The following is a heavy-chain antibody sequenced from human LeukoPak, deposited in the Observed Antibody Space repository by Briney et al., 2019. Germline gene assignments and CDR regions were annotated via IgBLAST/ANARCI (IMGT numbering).Heavy chain of an antibody. V-gene: IGHV4-30-4*01. CDR3: ARGSPDEYYDYNTYYYYGMDV. CDR2: IYYSGST. CDR1: GCSISSGDYY. J-gene: IGHJ6*02. Sequence: SGTLSLTCTVSGCSISSGDYYWSWIRQPPGKGLEWIGYIYYSGSTYYNPSLKSRVTISVDTSKNQFSLKLSSVTAADTAVYYCARGSPDEYYDYNTYYYYGMDVWGQGTTVTVSS. D-gene: IGHD3-3*01.